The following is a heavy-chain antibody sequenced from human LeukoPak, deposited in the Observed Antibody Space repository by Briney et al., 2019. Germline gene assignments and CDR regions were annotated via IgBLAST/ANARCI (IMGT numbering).Heavy chain of an antibody. J-gene: IGHJ4*02. D-gene: IGHD1-26*01. CDR3: AKGGRRTIMGATLDY. Sequence: SETLSLTCTVSGGSISSYYWSWIRQPPGKGLEWIGYIYSSGSTNYNPSLKSRITISVDTSKNQFSLKLSSVTAADTAVYYCAKGGRRTIMGATLDYWGQGTLVTVSS. V-gene: IGHV4-59*01. CDR1: GGSISSYY. CDR2: IYSSGST.